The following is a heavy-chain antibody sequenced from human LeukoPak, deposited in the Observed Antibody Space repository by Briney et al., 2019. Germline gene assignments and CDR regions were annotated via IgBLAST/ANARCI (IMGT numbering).Heavy chain of an antibody. V-gene: IGHV3-21*01. Sequence: PGGSLRLSCAASGFTFSSYSMSWVRQAPGKGLEWVSSISSSSSYIYYADSVKGRFTISRDNAKNSLYLQMNSLRAEDTAVYYCARETDNTWAYAFDIWGQGTMVTVSS. CDR3: ARETDNTWAYAFDI. D-gene: IGHD1-14*01. CDR2: ISSSSSYI. J-gene: IGHJ3*02. CDR1: GFTFSSYS.